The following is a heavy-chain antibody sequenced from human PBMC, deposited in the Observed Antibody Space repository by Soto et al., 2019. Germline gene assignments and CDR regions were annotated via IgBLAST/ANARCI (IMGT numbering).Heavy chain of an antibody. CDR3: ARDVYYDSSEMYYGMDV. CDR2: INPNSGGT. V-gene: IGHV1-2*02. J-gene: IGHJ6*02. Sequence: GASVKVSCKASGYTFTGYYIHWVRQAPGQGLEWMGWINPNSGGTNYPQNFQGRVTMTRDTSISTAYMELSSLRSEDTAVYYCARDVYYDSSEMYYGMDVWGQGTTVTVSS. D-gene: IGHD3-22*01. CDR1: GYTFTGYY.